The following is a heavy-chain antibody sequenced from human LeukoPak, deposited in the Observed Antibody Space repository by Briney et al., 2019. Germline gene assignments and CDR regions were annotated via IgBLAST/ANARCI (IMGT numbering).Heavy chain of an antibody. J-gene: IGHJ4*02. CDR1: GFTFSDYY. CDR2: IRGDWHDT. CDR3: ASDRVLGSGSLDN. Sequence: GGSPRLSCAASGFTFSDYYMSWIRQAPGKGLVWVSRIRGDWHDTTYADSVKGRFTISRDNAQNTLYLQMNSLRVEDTAVYYCASDRVLGSGSLDNWGQGTLVTVSS. D-gene: IGHD3-10*01. V-gene: IGHV3-74*01.